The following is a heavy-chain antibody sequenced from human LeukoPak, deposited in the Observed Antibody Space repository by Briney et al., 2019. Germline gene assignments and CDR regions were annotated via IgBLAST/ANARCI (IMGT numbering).Heavy chain of an antibody. CDR3: AKWKYSNSGIDDY. CDR1: GFTFSSYA. V-gene: IGHV3-23*01. J-gene: IGHJ4*02. Sequence: GGSLRLSCTASGFTFSSYAMSWVRQTPGKGLEWVSTISGSGGSTYYADSVKGRFTISRDNSKNMLYLQMNSLRAEDTAVYYCAKWKYSNSGIDDYWGQGTLVTVSS. CDR2: ISGSGGST. D-gene: IGHD6-6*01.